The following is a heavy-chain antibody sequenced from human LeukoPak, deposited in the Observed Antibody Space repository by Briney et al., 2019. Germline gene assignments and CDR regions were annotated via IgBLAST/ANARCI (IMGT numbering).Heavy chain of an antibody. J-gene: IGHJ4*02. CDR1: GYTFTSYY. Sequence: ASVKVSCKASGYTFTSYYMHWARQAPGQGLEWMGIINPSGGSTSYAQKFQGRVTMTRDTSTSTVYMELSSLRSEDTAVYYCAREDRVVVPAAPGEYFDYWGQGTLVTVSS. CDR3: AREDRVVVPAAPGEYFDY. D-gene: IGHD2-2*01. V-gene: IGHV1-46*01. CDR2: INPSGGST.